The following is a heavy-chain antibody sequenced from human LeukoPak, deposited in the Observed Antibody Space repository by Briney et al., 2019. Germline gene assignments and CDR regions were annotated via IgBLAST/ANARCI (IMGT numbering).Heavy chain of an antibody. Sequence: GGSLRLSCAASGFTVSSNYMSWVRQAPRKGLEWVSVIYSGGSTYYADSVKGRFTISRDSSKNTLYPQMNTLRAEDTAVYYCARDGRPKGFPGLDYWGQGTLVTVSS. D-gene: IGHD1-1*01. V-gene: IGHV3-53*01. J-gene: IGHJ4*02. CDR1: GFTVSSNY. CDR3: ARDGRPKGFPGLDY. CDR2: IYSGGST.